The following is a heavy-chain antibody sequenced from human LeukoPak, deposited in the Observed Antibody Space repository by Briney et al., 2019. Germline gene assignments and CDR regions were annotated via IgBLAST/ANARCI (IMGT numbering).Heavy chain of an antibody. Sequence: GGSLRLSCAASGFTFSSHWMSRVRQAPGKGLEWVAVISYDGSNKYYADSVKGRFTISRDNSKNTLYLQMNGLRAEDTAVYYCAKDRYPTAMAMGAFDYWGQGTLVTVSS. CDR1: GFTFSSHW. CDR2: ISYDGSNK. V-gene: IGHV3-30*18. J-gene: IGHJ4*02. CDR3: AKDRYPTAMAMGAFDY. D-gene: IGHD5-18*01.